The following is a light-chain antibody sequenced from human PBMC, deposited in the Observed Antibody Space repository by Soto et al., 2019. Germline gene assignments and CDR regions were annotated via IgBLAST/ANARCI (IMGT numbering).Light chain of an antibody. CDR2: LNSDGSY. V-gene: IGLV4-69*01. Sequence: QLVLTQSPSASASLGASVKLTCTLSSEHSDYAIAWHQQQPEKGPRYLMKLNSDGSYNKGDGIPDRFSGSSSGAERYLTISSLQSEDEADYYCQTWGTGIRVFGAGTKVTVL. CDR1: SEHSDYA. CDR3: QTWGTGIRV. J-gene: IGLJ1*01.